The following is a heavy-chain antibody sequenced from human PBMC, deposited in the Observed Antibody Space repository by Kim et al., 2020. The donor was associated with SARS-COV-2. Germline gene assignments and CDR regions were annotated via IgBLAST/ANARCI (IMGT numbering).Heavy chain of an antibody. D-gene: IGHD5-12*01. CDR3: AGDGYNFGVSDY. J-gene: IGHJ4*02. V-gene: IGHV3-53*01. Sequence: YAASEKGRFTISRDNSKNTLYLQMNSLRAEDTAVYYCAGDGYNFGVSDYWGQGTLVTVSS.